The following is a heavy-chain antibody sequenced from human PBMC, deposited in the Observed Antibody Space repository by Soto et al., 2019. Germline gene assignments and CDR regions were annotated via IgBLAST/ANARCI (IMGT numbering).Heavy chain of an antibody. CDR1: GFTFSNAW. D-gene: IGHD4-4*01. Sequence: EVQLVESGGGLVKPGGSLRLSCAASGFTFSNAWMSWVRQAPGKGLEWVGRIKSKTDGGTTDYAAPVKGRFTNSRDDSKNTRYLQMNSLNPENTDVYYYTTDTHSNPNYYYYIDVSGKGTTVTVSS. V-gene: IGHV3-15*01. J-gene: IGHJ6*03. CDR2: IKSKTDGGTT. CDR3: TTDTHSNPNYYYYIDV.